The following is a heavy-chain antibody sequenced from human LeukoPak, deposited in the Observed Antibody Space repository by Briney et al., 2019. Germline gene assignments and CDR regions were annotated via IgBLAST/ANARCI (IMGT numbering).Heavy chain of an antibody. CDR1: GYNFATYW. CDR3: ARRTAAAGLHPSQLYGIDV. J-gene: IGHJ6*02. D-gene: IGHD6-13*01. CDR2: IYPGDSDT. Sequence: GESLKISCKGSGYNFATYWIGWVRQMPGKGLGWMGIIYPGDSDTRYSPSFQGQVTISADKSISTAYLQWSSLKASDTAMYYCARRTAAAGLHPSQLYGIDVWGQGTTVTVSS. V-gene: IGHV5-51*01.